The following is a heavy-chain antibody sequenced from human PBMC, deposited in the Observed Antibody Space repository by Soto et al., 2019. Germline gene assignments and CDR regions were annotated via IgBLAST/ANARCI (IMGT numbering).Heavy chain of an antibody. CDR3: ATYGGDTGRFDY. CDR1: GGSISSSNYY. V-gene: IGHV4-39*01. J-gene: IGHJ4*02. Sequence: SETLSLTCTVSGGSISSSNYYWTWIRQPPGKGLEWIGTGPTYYNPSLNSRVTISVDTSKEQFSLKLSSVTAADTAVYYCATYGGDTGRFDYWGQGILVTVS. D-gene: IGHD4-17*01. CDR2: TGPT.